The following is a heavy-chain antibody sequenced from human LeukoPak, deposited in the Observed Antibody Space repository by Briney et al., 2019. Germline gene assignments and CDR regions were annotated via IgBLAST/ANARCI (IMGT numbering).Heavy chain of an antibody. CDR3: ARNRDGYNSFDY. CDR1: GGSINNGGYY. CDR2: IYYSGSS. J-gene: IGHJ4*02. D-gene: IGHD5-24*01. Sequence: ASQTLSLTCTVSGGSINNGGYYWSWIRQHPGKGLEWIGYIYYSGSSYYNPSLRSRVTISVDTSKNHFSLKLSSVTAADTAVYYYARNRDGYNSFDYWGQGTLVTVSS. V-gene: IGHV4-31*03.